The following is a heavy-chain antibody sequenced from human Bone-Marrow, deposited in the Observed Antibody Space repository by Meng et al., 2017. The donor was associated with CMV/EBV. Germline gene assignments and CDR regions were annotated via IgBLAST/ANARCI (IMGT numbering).Heavy chain of an antibody. V-gene: IGHV4-34*01. J-gene: IGHJ5*02. Sequence: GSLRFSCAVYGGSFSAYYWSWFRQPPGKGLEWIGEINHSGSTNYNPSLKSRVTISVDTSKKQFTLKLSSVTAADTAVYYCARGRLGYSSSTSCHARGWFDPWGQGTLVTVSS. CDR1: GGSFSAYY. CDR3: ARGRLGYSSSTSCHARGWFDP. CDR2: INHSGST. D-gene: IGHD2-2*01.